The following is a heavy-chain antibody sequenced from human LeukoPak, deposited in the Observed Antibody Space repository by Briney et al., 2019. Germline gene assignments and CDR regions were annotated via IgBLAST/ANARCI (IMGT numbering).Heavy chain of an antibody. CDR3: VTNFDPDVD. D-gene: IGHD3-9*01. Sequence: GGSLRLSCAASGFSFSSNSMNWVRQAPGKGLEWVSCISGSSSTIYYADSVKGRFTISRDNAKNSLYLQMNSLRAEDTAVYYCVTNFDPDVDWGQRTLVTVSS. CDR1: GFSFSSNS. CDR2: ISGSSSTI. V-gene: IGHV3-48*01. J-gene: IGHJ4*02.